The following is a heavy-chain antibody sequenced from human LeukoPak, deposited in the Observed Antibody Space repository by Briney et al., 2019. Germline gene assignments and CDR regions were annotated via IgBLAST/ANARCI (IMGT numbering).Heavy chain of an antibody. CDR1: GFSFSSYG. J-gene: IGHJ6*02. CDR2: ISTDSGINK. V-gene: IGHV3-30*03. CDR3: ARPRQDFYYYFGMDV. Sequence: GGSLRLSCVASGFSFSSYGMHWVRQAPGKGLEWLAVISTDSGINKYYAESVKGRFTISRDDSKSTLYLQMNSLRTEDTGIYFCARPRQDFYYYFGMDVWGQGITVTVSS.